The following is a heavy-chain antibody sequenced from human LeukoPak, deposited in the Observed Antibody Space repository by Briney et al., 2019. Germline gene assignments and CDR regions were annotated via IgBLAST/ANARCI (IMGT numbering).Heavy chain of an antibody. D-gene: IGHD5-24*01. CDR3: ARARKRWHGQWFDP. J-gene: IGHJ5*02. CDR2: INHSGST. V-gene: IGHV4-34*01. CDR1: GGSFSGYY. Sequence: PSETLSLTCAVYGGSFSGYYWSWIRQPPGKGLEWIGEINHSGSTNYNPSLKSRVTISVDTSKNQFSLKLSSVTAADTAVYYCARARKRWHGQWFDPWGQGTLVTVSS.